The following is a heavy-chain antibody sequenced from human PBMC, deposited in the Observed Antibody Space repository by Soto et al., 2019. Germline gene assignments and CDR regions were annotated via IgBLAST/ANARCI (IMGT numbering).Heavy chain of an antibody. CDR1: GGSVTSGTYF. CDR3: GRRNSGGNWFDP. CDR2: ISYSGNT. Sequence: ASETLSLTCTVSGGSVTSGTYFWNWVRQPPGKGLEWIGYISYSGNTDYNPSPKSRATISVDTSKTQFSLKLTSLTAADTAVYYCGRRNSGGNWFDPWGPGTLVTVSS. V-gene: IGHV4-61*01. J-gene: IGHJ5*02. D-gene: IGHD4-17*01.